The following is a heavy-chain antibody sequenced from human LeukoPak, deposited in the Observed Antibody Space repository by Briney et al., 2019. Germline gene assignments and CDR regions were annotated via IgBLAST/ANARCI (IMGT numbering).Heavy chain of an antibody. CDR3: ARAPYCSSTSCYGYYGMDV. CDR2: ISTHNGNT. V-gene: IGHV1-18*01. CDR1: GYTFSNYG. J-gene: IGHJ6*02. Sequence: ASVKVSCKASGYTFSNYGVSWVRQAPGQGLGWMGWISTHNGNTNYAQKFQDRVTMTTDTSTSVAYMELRSLRSDDTAVYYCARAPYCSSTSCYGYYGMDVWGQGTTVTVSS. D-gene: IGHD2-2*01.